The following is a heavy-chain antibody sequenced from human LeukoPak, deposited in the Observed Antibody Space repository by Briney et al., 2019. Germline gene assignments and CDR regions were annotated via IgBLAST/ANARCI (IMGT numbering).Heavy chain of an antibody. Sequence: SETLSLTCTVSSGSISSYYWSWVRQPAGKGLECIGRMYARGSANYNPSLRSRVTMSVDTSKKQFSLRLSSVTAADTAVYYCARSGSYSYYMDVWGKGTTVTVSS. CDR3: ARSGSYSYYMDV. V-gene: IGHV4-4*07. D-gene: IGHD3-10*01. J-gene: IGHJ6*03. CDR1: SGSISSYY. CDR2: MYARGSA.